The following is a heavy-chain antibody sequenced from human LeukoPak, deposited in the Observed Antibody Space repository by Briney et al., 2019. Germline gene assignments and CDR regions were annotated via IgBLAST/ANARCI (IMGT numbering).Heavy chain of an antibody. CDR2: IYYSGST. V-gene: IGHV4-59*08. Sequence: SETLSLTCTVSGGSINNYYWTWIRQSPGKGLEWIGYIYYSGSTDYSPSLRSRVTISVDTSKNQFSLKLSSVTAADTAVYYCARQSGYSGYAQGYWGQGTLVTVSS. D-gene: IGHD5-12*01. CDR3: ARQSGYSGYAQGY. CDR1: GGSINNYY. J-gene: IGHJ4*02.